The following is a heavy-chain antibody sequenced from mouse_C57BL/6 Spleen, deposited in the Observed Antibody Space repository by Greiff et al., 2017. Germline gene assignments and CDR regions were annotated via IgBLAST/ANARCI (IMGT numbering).Heavy chain of an antibody. V-gene: IGHV1-7*01. D-gene: IGHD1-1*01. Sequence: VQLQQSGAELANPGASVKLSCKASGYTFTSYWMHWVKQRPGQGLEWIGYINPSSGYTKYNQKFKGKATLTADKSSSPAYMQLSSLTYEDTAVYYCARGATVVATGGYWGQGTTLTVSS. CDR1: GYTFTSYW. CDR3: ARGATVVATGGY. J-gene: IGHJ2*01. CDR2: INPSSGYT.